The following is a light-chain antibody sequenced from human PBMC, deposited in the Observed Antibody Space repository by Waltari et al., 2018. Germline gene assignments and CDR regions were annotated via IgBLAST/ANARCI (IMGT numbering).Light chain of an antibody. J-gene: IGKJ1*01. CDR1: QSVGRS. CDR2: GAS. V-gene: IGKV3-20*01. Sequence: EIVLTPSPGTLSLSPGARVTLSCRASQSVGRSLAWYQQKPGQAPRLLIYGASRRATGIPDRFSGSGSGTDFSLTISRLAPDDLAVYYCHHYVRLPVTFGQGTKVEI. CDR3: HHYVRLPVT.